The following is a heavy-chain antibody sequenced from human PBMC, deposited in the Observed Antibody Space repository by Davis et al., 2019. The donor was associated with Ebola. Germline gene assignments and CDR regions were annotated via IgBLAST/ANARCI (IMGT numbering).Heavy chain of an antibody. V-gene: IGHV1-2*06. D-gene: IGHD6-13*01. CDR3: ARLCSSSCPNDY. Sequence: ASVKVSCKASGYTFTGYYMHWVRQAPGQGLEWMGRINPNSGGTNYAQKFQGRVTMTRDTSISTTYMELSRLRSDDTAVYYCARLCSSSCPNDYWGQGTLVTVSS. CDR1: GYTFTGYY. CDR2: INPNSGGT. J-gene: IGHJ4*02.